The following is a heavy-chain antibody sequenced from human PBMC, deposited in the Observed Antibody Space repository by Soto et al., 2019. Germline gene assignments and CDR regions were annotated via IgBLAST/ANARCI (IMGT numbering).Heavy chain of an antibody. CDR2: IYPGDSDT. V-gene: IGHV5-51*01. Sequence: PGESLKISCKGSGYSFSSYWIAWVRQMPGKGLEWMGIIYPGDSDTRYSPSFQGQVTISADKSISTAYLQWSSLKASDTAMYYCARHDGARAVLGYYGMDVWGQGTTVTVSS. J-gene: IGHJ6*02. CDR1: GYSFSSYW. D-gene: IGHD3-16*01. CDR3: ARHDGARAVLGYYGMDV.